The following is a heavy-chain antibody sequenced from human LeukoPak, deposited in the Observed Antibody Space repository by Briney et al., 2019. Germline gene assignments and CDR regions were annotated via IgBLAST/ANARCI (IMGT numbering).Heavy chain of an antibody. Sequence: PGGSLRLSCVVSGISLSNYAMTWVRQAPGKGLEWVSYIRERGGSTTYADSVKGRFTISRDTSLNTLYLQMNNLRAEDSALYFCAKRGVVIRGLLVIGYHQEAYHYDFWGQGVLVTVSS. CDR1: GISLSNYA. D-gene: IGHD3-10*01. CDR3: AKRGVVIRGLLVIGYHQEAYHYDF. V-gene: IGHV3-23*01. J-gene: IGHJ4*02. CDR2: IRERGGST.